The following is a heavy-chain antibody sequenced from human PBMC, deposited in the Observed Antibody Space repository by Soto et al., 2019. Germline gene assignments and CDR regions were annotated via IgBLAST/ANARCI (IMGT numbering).Heavy chain of an antibody. V-gene: IGHV3-23*01. CDR3: AKNGDFDYDAFDV. CDR2: ITGNSARI. CDR1: DSTIRRYA. D-gene: IGHD3-16*01. Sequence: EVQLLQSGGGVVQPGGSLRLSCAASDSTIRRYAMSWVRQAPGKGLEWVSGITGNSARIYYADSVRGRFTISRDNSKNTLYLQMDTLGAEDTAIYYCAKNGDFDYDAFDVWGQGTVVTVSS. J-gene: IGHJ3*01.